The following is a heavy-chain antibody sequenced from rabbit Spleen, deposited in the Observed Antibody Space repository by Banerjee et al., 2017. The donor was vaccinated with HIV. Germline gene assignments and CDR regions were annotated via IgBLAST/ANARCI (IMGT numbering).Heavy chain of an antibody. CDR2: IYTGDGNT. V-gene: IGHV1S21*01. D-gene: IGHD6-1*01. Sequence: EQLVESGGGLVQPGGSLKLSCKASGFDFSTYGVNWVRQAPGKGLEWIACIYTGDGNTYYASWAKGRFTISKTSSTVDLKMTSLTAADTATYFCVREAGYGGYGDANLWGPGTLVTVS. CDR3: VREAGYGGYGDANL. CDR1: GFDFSTYG. J-gene: IGHJ4*01.